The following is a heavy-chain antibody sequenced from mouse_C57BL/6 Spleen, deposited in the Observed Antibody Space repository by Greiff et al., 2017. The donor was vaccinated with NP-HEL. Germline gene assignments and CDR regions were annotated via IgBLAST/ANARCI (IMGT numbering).Heavy chain of an antibody. V-gene: IGHV1-26*01. CDR1: GYTFTDYY. J-gene: IGHJ4*01. Sequence: EVQLQQSGPELVKPGASVKISCKASGYTFTDYYMNWVKQSHGKSLEWIGDINPNNGGTSYNQKFKGKATLTVDKSSSTAYKELRSLTSEDSAVYYGGAQTYYYAMDYWGQGTSVTVSS. CDR3: GAQTYYYAMDY. CDR2: INPNNGGT. D-gene: IGHD3-2*02.